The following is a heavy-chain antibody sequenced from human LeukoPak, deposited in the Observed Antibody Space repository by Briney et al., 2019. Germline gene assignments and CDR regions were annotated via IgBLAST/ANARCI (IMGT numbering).Heavy chain of an antibody. V-gene: IGHV1-18*01. CDR1: GYTFIDFG. J-gene: IGHJ3*01. CDR3: ARDLYLLFGQSDDAFDV. D-gene: IGHD3-10*01. CDR2: IRTHNGDT. Sequence: ASVKVSCKSSGYTFIDFGISWVRQASGQGLEWMGWIRTHNGDTTYAQSLQGRVNMNTDTATKSVYMGLGSLRSDDTAVYYCARDLYLLFGQSDDAFDVWGQGTVVTVPS.